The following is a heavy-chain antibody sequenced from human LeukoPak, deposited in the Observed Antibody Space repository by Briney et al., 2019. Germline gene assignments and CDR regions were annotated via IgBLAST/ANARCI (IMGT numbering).Heavy chain of an antibody. J-gene: IGHJ4*02. CDR3: VRQRGSCNEGTCYFDN. CDR2: LISGGSP. CDR1: GFTFSSYV. D-gene: IGHD2-15*01. V-gene: IGHV3-23*01. Sequence: GGSLRLSCAASGFTFSSYVMSWVRQAPGKGLECVSALISGGSPYYADSVKGRFTISRDNSRNTLFLQMNSLRVEDTAIYYCVRQRGSCNEGTCYFDNWGQGTLVTVSS.